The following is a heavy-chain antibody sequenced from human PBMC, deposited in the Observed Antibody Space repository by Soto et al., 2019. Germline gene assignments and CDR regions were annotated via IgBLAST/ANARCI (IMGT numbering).Heavy chain of an antibody. Sequence: GSLRLSCAASGFTFSSYAMSWVRQAPGEGLEWVSAISGSGGSTYYADSVKGRFTISRDNSKNTLYLQMNSLRAEDTAVYYCAKAAVDYDSSGYPFDYWGQGTLVTVSS. D-gene: IGHD3-22*01. CDR1: GFTFSSYA. CDR3: AKAAVDYDSSGYPFDY. CDR2: ISGSGGST. J-gene: IGHJ4*02. V-gene: IGHV3-23*01.